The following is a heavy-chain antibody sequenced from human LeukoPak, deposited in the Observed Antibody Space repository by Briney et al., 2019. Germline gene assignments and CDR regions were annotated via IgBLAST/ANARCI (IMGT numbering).Heavy chain of an antibody. CDR1: GYTFTSYY. CDR3: ARYGLPRPTFDY. Sequence: SEEVSCKASGYTFTSYYMHWVRQAPGQGLEWMGIINPSGGSTSYAQKFQGRVTMTRDTSTSTVYMELSSLRSEDTAVYYCARYGLPRPTFDYWGQGTLVTVSS. J-gene: IGHJ4*02. CDR2: INPSGGST. D-gene: IGHD4-17*01. V-gene: IGHV1-46*01.